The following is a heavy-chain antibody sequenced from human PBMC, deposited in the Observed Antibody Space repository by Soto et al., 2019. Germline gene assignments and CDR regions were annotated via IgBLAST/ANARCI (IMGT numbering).Heavy chain of an antibody. CDR3: ARYGSGSYFYYYYYMDV. Sequence: TSETLSLTCAVYGGSFSGYYWSWIRQPPGKGLEWIGEINHGGSTNYNPSLKSRVTISVDTSKNQFSLKLSSVTAADTAVYYCARYGSGSYFYYYYYMDVWGKGTTVTVSS. D-gene: IGHD3-10*01. J-gene: IGHJ6*03. V-gene: IGHV4-34*01. CDR2: INHGGST. CDR1: GGSFSGYY.